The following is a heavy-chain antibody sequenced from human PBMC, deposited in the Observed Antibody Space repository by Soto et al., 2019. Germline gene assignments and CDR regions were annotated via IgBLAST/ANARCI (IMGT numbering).Heavy chain of an antibody. Sequence: SETLSLTCTVSGGSISSYYWSWIRQPPGKGLEWIGYIYYSGSTNYNPSLKSRVTISVDTSKNQFSLKLSSVTAADTAVYYCARDSNEYYFDDWGQGTLVTVSS. CDR3: ARDSNEYYFDD. CDR2: IYYSGST. V-gene: IGHV4-59*01. CDR1: GGSISSYY. J-gene: IGHJ4*02. D-gene: IGHD1-1*01.